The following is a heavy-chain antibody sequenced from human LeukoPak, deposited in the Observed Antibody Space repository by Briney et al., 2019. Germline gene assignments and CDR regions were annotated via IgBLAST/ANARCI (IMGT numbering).Heavy chain of an antibody. CDR1: GFAFIICD. CDR3: GKNRLGQQYADAFEI. CDR2: IRYDGSDK. D-gene: IGHD6-13*01. J-gene: IGHJ3*02. Sequence: GGSLRLSCGAYGFAFIICDMYWVRQAPGKGLEWVAFIRYDGSDKYYVDSVKGRFIISRDNSNNILYLQMNSLTADDTALYYCGKNRLGQQYADAFEIWGQGTMV. V-gene: IGHV3-30*02.